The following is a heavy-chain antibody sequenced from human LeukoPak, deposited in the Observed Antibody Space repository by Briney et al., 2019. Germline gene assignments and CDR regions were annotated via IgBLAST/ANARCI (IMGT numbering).Heavy chain of an antibody. CDR1: GFTFSSYG. J-gene: IGHJ6*04. CDR3: ARDREYCGGDCYSDYYYGMDV. Sequence: GGSLRLSCAAPGFTFSSYGMHWVRQAPGKGLEWVAVIWYDGSNKYYADSVKGRFTISRDNSKNTLYLQMNSLRAEDTAVYYCARDREYCGGDCYSDYYYGMDVWGKGTTVTVSS. V-gene: IGHV3-33*01. D-gene: IGHD2-21*02. CDR2: IWYDGSNK.